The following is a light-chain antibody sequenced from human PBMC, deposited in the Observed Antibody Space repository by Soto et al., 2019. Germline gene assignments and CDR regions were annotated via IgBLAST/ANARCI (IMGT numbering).Light chain of an antibody. CDR3: QQYAYWPEA. Sequence: EVMMTHFPDTVSVTPGETVTLSCGASQSVRTNLAWYQQRPGQAPRLLIHYSSTRATDVPARFSGSGSGTNFTLAISSLQSEDFAVYFCQQYAYWPEAFGQGTKVDIK. CDR2: YSS. CDR1: QSVRTN. V-gene: IGKV3D-15*01. J-gene: IGKJ1*01.